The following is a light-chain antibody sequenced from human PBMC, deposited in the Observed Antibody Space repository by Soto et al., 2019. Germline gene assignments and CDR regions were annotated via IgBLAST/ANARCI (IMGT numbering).Light chain of an antibody. V-gene: IGLV2-14*01. CDR2: EVT. Sequence: QSALTQPASVSGSPGQSITISCTGTGSDVGGYDYVSWYQHHPGKAPKVMIYEVTNRPSGVSNCFSGSKSGNTASLTISGLLAEDEADYYCSSYTSSSTYVFGTGTKVTV. CDR1: GSDVGGYDY. CDR3: SSYTSSSTYV. J-gene: IGLJ1*01.